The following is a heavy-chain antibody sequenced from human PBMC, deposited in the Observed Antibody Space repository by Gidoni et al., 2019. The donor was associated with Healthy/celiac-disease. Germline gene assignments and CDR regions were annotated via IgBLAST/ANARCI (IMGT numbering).Heavy chain of an antibody. V-gene: IGHV3-33*01. CDR2: IWYDGSNK. CDR3: ARGRYDSSGYYFMDY. J-gene: IGHJ4*02. D-gene: IGHD3-22*01. CDR1: GFTFSSYG. Sequence: QVQLVESGGGVVQPGRSLRLPCAASGFTFSSYGMHWVRQAPGKGLEWVAVIWYDGSNKYYADSVKGRFTISRDNSKNTLYLQMNSLRAEDTAVYYCARGRYDSSGYYFMDYWGQGTLVTVSS.